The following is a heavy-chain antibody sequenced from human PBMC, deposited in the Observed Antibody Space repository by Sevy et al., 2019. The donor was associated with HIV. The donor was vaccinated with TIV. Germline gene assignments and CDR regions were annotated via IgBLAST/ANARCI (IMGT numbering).Heavy chain of an antibody. Sequence: SETLSLTCTVSGGSISNSSYYWGWIRQPPGKGLEWIGSIYYSGSTYYNPSLKSRVTISVDTSKNQFSLKLSSVTAADTAVYYCARGYYDSSGYYGSWLYYYYGMDVWGQGTTVTVSS. CDR1: GGSISNSSYY. J-gene: IGHJ6*02. CDR3: ARGYYDSSGYYGSWLYYYYGMDV. V-gene: IGHV4-39*01. D-gene: IGHD3-22*01. CDR2: IYYSGST.